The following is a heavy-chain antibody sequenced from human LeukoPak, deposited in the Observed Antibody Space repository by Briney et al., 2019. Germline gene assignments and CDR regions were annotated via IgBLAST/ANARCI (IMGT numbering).Heavy chain of an antibody. J-gene: IGHJ5*02. CDR2: IKSKTDGGTI. Sequence: GGSLRLSWAASGFTFIDAWMSWVRQASGKVLEWVGRIKSKTDGGTIDYTGPVKGRFTISRDNSKTTLYLQMNSLKTEDTAVYYCTTGSYGPPLLPWGQGTLVTVSS. CDR3: TTGSYGPPLLP. V-gene: IGHV3-15*01. CDR1: GFTFIDAW. D-gene: IGHD4-17*01.